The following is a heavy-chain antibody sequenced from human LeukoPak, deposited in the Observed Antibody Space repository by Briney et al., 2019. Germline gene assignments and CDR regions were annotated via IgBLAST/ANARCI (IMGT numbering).Heavy chain of an antibody. Sequence: WGSLRLSCAASGFTFSSYAMSWVRQAPGKGLEWVSAISGSGGSTYYADSVKGRFTISRDNSKNTLYLQMNSLRAEDTAVYYCAKDLQQEKYYYYGMDVWGQGTTVTVSS. J-gene: IGHJ6*02. CDR3: AKDLQQEKYYYYGMDV. CDR2: ISGSGGST. CDR1: GFTFSSYA. V-gene: IGHV3-23*01. D-gene: IGHD6-13*01.